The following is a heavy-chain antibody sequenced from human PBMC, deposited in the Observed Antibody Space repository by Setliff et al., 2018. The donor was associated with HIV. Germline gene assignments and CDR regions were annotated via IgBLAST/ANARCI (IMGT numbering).Heavy chain of an antibody. CDR2: IKQDGSEK. D-gene: IGHD3-10*01. CDR3: ASVLRYYGSGSYPFGY. CDR1: GLTFSTYW. Sequence: GGSLRLSCAASGLTFSTYWRSWVRQAPGKGLGWVANIKQDGSEKYYVDSVKGRFTISRDNAKNSLYLQMNSLRAEDTAVYYCASVLRYYGSGSYPFGYWGQGTLVTVSS. J-gene: IGHJ4*02. V-gene: IGHV3-7*01.